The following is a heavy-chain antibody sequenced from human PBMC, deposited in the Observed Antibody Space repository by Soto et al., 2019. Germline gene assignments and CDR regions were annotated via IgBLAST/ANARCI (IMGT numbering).Heavy chain of an antibody. CDR3: ARQTDYDSSGSHLDY. D-gene: IGHD3-22*01. J-gene: IGHJ4*02. CDR2: MFYFGST. V-gene: IGHV4-59*08. CDR1: GGSISSYY. Sequence: PSETLSLTCTVSGGSISSYYWSWIRQPPGKGLEWIGYMFYFGSTNYNPSLKSRVTISVDTSKNQFSLKLNSVTAADTAVYYCARQTDYDSSGSHLDYWGQGTLVTVSS.